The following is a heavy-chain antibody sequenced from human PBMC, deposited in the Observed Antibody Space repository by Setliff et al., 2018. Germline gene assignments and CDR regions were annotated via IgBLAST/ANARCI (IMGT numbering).Heavy chain of an antibody. D-gene: IGHD3-9*01. V-gene: IGHV3-7*01. Sequence: GGSLRLSCAVSGFTFSSYWMSWVRQAPGKGLEWVANIKQDGSEKYYVDSVKGRFTISRDNAKNSLYLQMNSLRAEDTAVYYCACPDILTGLYDYWGQGTLVTVSS. J-gene: IGHJ4*02. CDR2: IKQDGSEK. CDR3: ACPDILTGLYDY. CDR1: GFTFSSYW.